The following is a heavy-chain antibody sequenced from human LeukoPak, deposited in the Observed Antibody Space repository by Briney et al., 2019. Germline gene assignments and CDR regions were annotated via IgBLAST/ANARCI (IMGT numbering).Heavy chain of an antibody. CDR1: GGSISSYY. CDR2: LYHSGTP. D-gene: IGHD6-13*01. CDR3: ARRRGWNPHLVYFDY. V-gene: IGHV4-59*08. J-gene: IGHJ4*02. Sequence: SETLSLTCTVSGGSISSYYWSWIRQPPGKGLEWIGYLYHSGTPRYNPSLKSRVTISADTSKNQFFLNLNSTTAADTAVYYCARRRGWNPHLVYFDYWGQGTLATVSS.